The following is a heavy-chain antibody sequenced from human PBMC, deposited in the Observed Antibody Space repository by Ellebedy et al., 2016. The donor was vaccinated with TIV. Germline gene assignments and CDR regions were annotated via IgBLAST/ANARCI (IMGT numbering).Heavy chain of an antibody. CDR3: ATDFSSSWKPTYAFDI. CDR1: GYTLTELS. CDR2: FDPEDGET. V-gene: IGHV1-24*01. Sequence: AASVKVSCKVSGYTLTELSMHWVRQAPGKGLEWMGGFDPEDGETIYAQKFQGRVTMTEDTSTDTAYMELSSLRSEDTAVYYCATDFSSSWKPTYAFDIWGQGTMVTVSS. J-gene: IGHJ3*02. D-gene: IGHD6-13*01.